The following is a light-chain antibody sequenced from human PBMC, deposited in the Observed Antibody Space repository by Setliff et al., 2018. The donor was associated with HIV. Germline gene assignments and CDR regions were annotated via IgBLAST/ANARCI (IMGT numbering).Light chain of an antibody. J-gene: IGLJ3*02. CDR1: SSDIGGYNY. Sequence: QSVLTQPASVSGSPGQSITISCTGTSSDIGGYNYVSWYQQHPGKVPKLMIYEVSNRPSGVSDRFSGSKSGNTASLTISGLQAEDEADYYCISYTSSITWVFGGGTK. V-gene: IGLV2-14*01. CDR2: EVS. CDR3: ISYTSSITWV.